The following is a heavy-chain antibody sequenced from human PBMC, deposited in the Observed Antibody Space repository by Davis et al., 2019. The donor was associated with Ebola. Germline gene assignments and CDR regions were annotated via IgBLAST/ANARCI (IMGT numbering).Heavy chain of an antibody. CDR2: INHWGST. CDR1: GESFSGFY. Sequence: MPSETLSLTCAVYGESFSGFYWSWIRQPPGQGPEWIGEINHWGSTNYNPSLKSRVTISVDTSKNQFSLKLSSVTAADTAVYYCARGVNRGFWSGRYYYYYYGMDVWGQGTTVTVSS. D-gene: IGHD3-3*01. CDR3: ARGVNRGFWSGRYYYYYYGMDV. J-gene: IGHJ6*02. V-gene: IGHV4-34*01.